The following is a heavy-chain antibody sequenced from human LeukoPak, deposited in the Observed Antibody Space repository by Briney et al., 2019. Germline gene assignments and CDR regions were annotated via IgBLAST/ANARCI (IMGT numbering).Heavy chain of an antibody. J-gene: IGHJ4*02. CDR1: GFTFSSYG. CDR3: ARDRSSSGDYVDY. CDR2: IWYDGSNK. D-gene: IGHD3-16*02. V-gene: IGHV3-33*01. Sequence: GRSLRLSCAASGFTFSSYGMHWVRQAPGKGLEWVAVIWYDGSNKYYADSVKGRFTISRDNSKNTLYLQMNSLRAEDTAVYYCARDRSSSGDYVDYWGQGTLVTVSS.